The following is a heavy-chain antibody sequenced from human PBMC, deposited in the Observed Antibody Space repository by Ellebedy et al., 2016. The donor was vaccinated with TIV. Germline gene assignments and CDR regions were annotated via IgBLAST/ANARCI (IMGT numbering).Heavy chain of an antibody. CDR1: GYSFIYYW. V-gene: IGHV5-10-1*01. Sequence: GESLKISXKASGYSFIYYWITWVRQMPGQGLEWMGRIDPSPSDSYIDYSPSFQGHVTISVDKSITTAYLQWRSLKASDTAMYYCARHELGSNAAFDFWGQGTLVTVSS. CDR2: IDPSPSDSYI. CDR3: ARHELGSNAAFDF. J-gene: IGHJ4*02. D-gene: IGHD7-27*01.